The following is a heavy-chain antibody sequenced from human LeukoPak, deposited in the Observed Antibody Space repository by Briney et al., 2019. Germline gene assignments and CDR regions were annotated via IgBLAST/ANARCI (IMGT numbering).Heavy chain of an antibody. CDR1: GYSFTSSYY. CDR3: ARLTRPPGITIFGVVTHHYYYMDV. J-gene: IGHJ6*03. Sequence: PSETLSLTCTVSGYSFTSSYYWAWVRQPPGKGLEWIGSIYPSGGTYYNPSLKSRVTISVDTSKNQFSLKLSSVTAADTAVYYCARLTRPPGITIFGVVTHHYYYMDVWGKGTTVTVSS. D-gene: IGHD3-3*01. V-gene: IGHV4-38-2*02. CDR2: IYPSGGT.